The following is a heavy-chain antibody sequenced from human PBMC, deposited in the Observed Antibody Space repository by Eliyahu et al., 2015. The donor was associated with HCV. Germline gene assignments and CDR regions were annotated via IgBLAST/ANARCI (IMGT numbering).Heavy chain of an antibody. J-gene: IGHJ5*02. D-gene: IGHD2-15*01. CDR2: ISGSGGST. V-gene: IGHV3-23*01. CDR1: GFTFSXYA. Sequence: EVQLLESGGGLVQPGGSLRLSCAASGFTFSXYAMSWVRQAPGKGLEWVSAISGSGGSTYYADSVKGRFTISRDNSKNTLYLQMNSLRAEDTAVYYCAKCSGGSCYRLNWFDPWGQGTLVTVSS. CDR3: AKCSGGSCYRLNWFDP.